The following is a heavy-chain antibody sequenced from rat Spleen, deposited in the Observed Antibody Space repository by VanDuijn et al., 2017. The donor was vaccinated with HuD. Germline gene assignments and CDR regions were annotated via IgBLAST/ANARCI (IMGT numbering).Heavy chain of an antibody. CDR2: ISYDGTAT. CDR3: VRLYNNHGYWYFDF. CDR1: GLSFSNYD. Sequence: EVQLVESGGGLVQPGRSMKLSCAASGLSFSNYDMAWVRQAPTKGLEWVASISYDGTATYYRDSVRDRFTISRDDGESTLYLQMNSLRSEDTATYYCVRLYNNHGYWYFDFWGPGTMVTVSS. J-gene: IGHJ1*01. V-gene: IGHV5-22*01. D-gene: IGHD1-5*01.